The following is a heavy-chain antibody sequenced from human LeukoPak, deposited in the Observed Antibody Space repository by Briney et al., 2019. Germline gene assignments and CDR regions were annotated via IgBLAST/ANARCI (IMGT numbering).Heavy chain of an antibody. CDR3: AKDTSSDGYDAFDI. V-gene: IGHV3-43D*03. D-gene: IGHD6-19*01. CDR2: ISWNGGTT. CDR1: GFTFDDHA. J-gene: IGHJ3*02. Sequence: GGSLRLSCAASGFTFDDHAMHWVRQAPGKGLEWVSLISWNGGTTYYADSVQGRFTISRDNSKNSLYLQLNSLRAEDTALYYCAKDTSSDGYDAFDIWDQGTMVTVSS.